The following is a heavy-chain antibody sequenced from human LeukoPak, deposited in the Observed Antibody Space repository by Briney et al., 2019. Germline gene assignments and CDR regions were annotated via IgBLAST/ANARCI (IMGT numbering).Heavy chain of an antibody. CDR2: IYYSGST. Sequence: SETLSLTCTVSGGSISSYYWSWIRQPPGKGLEWIGYIYYSGSTNYNPSLKSRVTISVDTSKNQFSLKLSSVTAADTAVYYCARHRGWNDDDAFDIWGQGTMVTVSS. J-gene: IGHJ3*02. D-gene: IGHD1-1*01. CDR3: ARHRGWNDDDAFDI. V-gene: IGHV4-59*01. CDR1: GGSISSYY.